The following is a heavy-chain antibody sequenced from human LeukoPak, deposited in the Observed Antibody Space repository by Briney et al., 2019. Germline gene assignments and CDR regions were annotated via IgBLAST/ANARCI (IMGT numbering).Heavy chain of an antibody. CDR1: GFTFSSYS. D-gene: IGHD3-10*01. V-gene: IGHV3-21*01. Sequence: GGSLRLSCAASGFTFSSYSMNWVRQAPGKGLEWVSSISSSSSYIYYADSVKGRFTISRDNAKNTVYLQMNSLRAEDTAVYYCARVLLGSWDWFDPWGQGTLVTVSS. CDR3: ARVLLGSWDWFDP. CDR2: ISSSSSYI. J-gene: IGHJ5*02.